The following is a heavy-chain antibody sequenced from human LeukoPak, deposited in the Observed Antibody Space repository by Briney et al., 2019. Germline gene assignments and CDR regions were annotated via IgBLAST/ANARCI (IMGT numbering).Heavy chain of an antibody. CDR3: ARWYGSGRNSNLDY. D-gene: IGHD3-10*01. CDR1: GGTFSSYA. CDR2: IIPIFGTA. V-gene: IGHV1-69*05. Sequence: SVKVSCKASGGTFSSYAISWVRQAPGQGLEWMGRIIPIFGTAKYAQKLQGRVTMTTDTSTSTAYMELRSLRSDDTAVYYCARWYGSGRNSNLDYWGQGTLFTVSS. J-gene: IGHJ4*02.